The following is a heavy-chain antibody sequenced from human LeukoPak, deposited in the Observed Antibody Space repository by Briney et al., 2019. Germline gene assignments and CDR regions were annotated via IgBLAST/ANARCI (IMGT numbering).Heavy chain of an antibody. J-gene: IGHJ3*02. V-gene: IGHV4-59*08. CDR1: GVSITSYY. CDR2: NYYSGST. CDR3: ARVHSGSGACDI. D-gene: IGHD1-14*01. Sequence: SETLSLTCTVSGVSITSYYCSWIRQPPGKGLEWIGHNYYSGSTNYNPSLKSRVTMSVDTSKNQFSLRLSSVTAADTAVYYCARVHSGSGACDIWGHGTMVTVSS.